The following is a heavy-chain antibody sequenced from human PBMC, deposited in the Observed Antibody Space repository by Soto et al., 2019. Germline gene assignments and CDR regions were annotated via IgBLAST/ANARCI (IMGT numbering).Heavy chain of an antibody. CDR2: ISAYNGNT. D-gene: IGHD5-12*01. V-gene: IGHV1-18*01. J-gene: IGHJ6*03. Sequence: ASVKVSCKASGYTFTSYGISWVRQAPGQGLEWMGWISAYNGNTNYAQKLQGRVTMTTDTSTSTAYMELRSLRSDDTAVYYCARDGGYVKYYYYYYMDVWGKGTTVTVSS. CDR1: GYTFTSYG. CDR3: ARDGGYVKYYYYYYMDV.